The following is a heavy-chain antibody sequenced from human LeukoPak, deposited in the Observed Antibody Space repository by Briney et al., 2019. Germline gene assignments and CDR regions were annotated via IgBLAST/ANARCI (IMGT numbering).Heavy chain of an antibody. CDR3: ARDLSDYGDHPMI. CDR1: GGSISSGGYY. CDR2: IYYSGST. Sequence: PSQTLSLTCTVSGGSISSGGYYWSWIRQHPGKGLEWIGYIYYSGSTYYNPSLKSRVTISVDTSKNQFSLKLSSVTAADTAVYYCARDLSDYGDHPMIWGQGTMVTVSS. V-gene: IGHV4-30-4*08. J-gene: IGHJ3*02. D-gene: IGHD4-17*01.